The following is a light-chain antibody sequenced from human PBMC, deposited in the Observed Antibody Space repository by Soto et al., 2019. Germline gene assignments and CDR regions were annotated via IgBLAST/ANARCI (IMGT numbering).Light chain of an antibody. CDR1: SSNIGNNH. V-gene: IGLV1-51*01. Sequence: QSVLTQPPSVSAAPGQKVTISCSGSSSNIGNNHVSWYQQLPGTAPKPLIYDNNKRPSWIPARFSGSKSGTSAALGITGVQKGDEADYYCATWDSSLSSAVFGGGTKLTVL. CDR2: DNN. CDR3: ATWDSSLSSAV. J-gene: IGLJ3*02.